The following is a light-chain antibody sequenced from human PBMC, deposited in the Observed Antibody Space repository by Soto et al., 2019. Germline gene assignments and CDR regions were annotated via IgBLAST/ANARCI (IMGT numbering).Light chain of an antibody. Sequence: DIQMTQSPSTLSASVGDRVTITCRASQSVSGWLAWFQQKPGKAPKLLIYKASNLENGVPSRFSGSGSGTEFTLTISGLQPDDSATYYCQQYNTYWTFGQGTKVEIK. CDR2: KAS. CDR1: QSVSGW. CDR3: QQYNTYWT. V-gene: IGKV1-5*03. J-gene: IGKJ1*01.